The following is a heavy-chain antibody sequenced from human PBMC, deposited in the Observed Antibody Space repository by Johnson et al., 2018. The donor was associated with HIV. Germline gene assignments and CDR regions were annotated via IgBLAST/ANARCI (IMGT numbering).Heavy chain of an antibody. CDR2: INWNGGNT. J-gene: IGHJ3*02. CDR3: ARTHIVGPDDAFDI. CDR1: GFTFDDYG. D-gene: IGHD2-21*01. V-gene: IGHV3-20*04. Sequence: VQLVESGGGVVRPGGSLRLSCAASGFTFDDYGMSWVRQDPGKGLEWVSGINWNGGNTGYADSVKGRFTISRDNVKNSLYLQMNSLKTEDTAVDYCARTHIVGPDDAFDIWGQGTMVTVSS.